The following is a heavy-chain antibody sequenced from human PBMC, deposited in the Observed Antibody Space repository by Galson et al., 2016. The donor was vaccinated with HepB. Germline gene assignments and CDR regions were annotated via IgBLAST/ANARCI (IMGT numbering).Heavy chain of an antibody. V-gene: IGHV4-59*01. Sequence: SETLSLTCTVSGGSISPYFWSWIRRPPGKGLEWIAYIYFSGTTNYNPSLMGRVTISLDTSKGQFSLKVTSVTAADSAVYYCARSDGGYAFDIWGQGTMVTVSS. J-gene: IGHJ3*02. D-gene: IGHD4-23*01. CDR2: IYFSGTT. CDR1: GGSISPYF. CDR3: ARSDGGYAFDI.